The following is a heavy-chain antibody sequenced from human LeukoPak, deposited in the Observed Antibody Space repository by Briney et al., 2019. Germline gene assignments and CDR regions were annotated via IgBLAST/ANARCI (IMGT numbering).Heavy chain of an antibody. CDR2: IYPGDSDT. CDR1: GGTFSSYA. Sequence: GASVKDSCKASGGTFSSYAIGWVRQMPGKGLEWMGIIYPGDSDTRYSPSFQGQVTISADKSISTAYLQWSSLKASDTAMYYCARLPYYDFWSGYPNWFDPWGQGTLVTVSS. J-gene: IGHJ5*02. V-gene: IGHV5-51*01. D-gene: IGHD3-3*01. CDR3: ARLPYYDFWSGYPNWFDP.